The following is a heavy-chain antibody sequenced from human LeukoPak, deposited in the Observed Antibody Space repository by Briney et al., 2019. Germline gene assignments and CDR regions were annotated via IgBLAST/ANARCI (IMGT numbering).Heavy chain of an antibody. D-gene: IGHD1-26*01. CDR2: ISGDAANT. Sequence: GGSLRLSCSAPEFTFNNYGMSWVRQAPGKGLEWVSTISGDAANTHYAQSVEGRFTISRDNSKNSLYLQMNSLRVDDTAIYYCARDVGGAMFDFWGQGTLVTVSS. V-gene: IGHV3-23*01. CDR1: EFTFNNYG. CDR3: ARDVGGAMFDF. J-gene: IGHJ4*02.